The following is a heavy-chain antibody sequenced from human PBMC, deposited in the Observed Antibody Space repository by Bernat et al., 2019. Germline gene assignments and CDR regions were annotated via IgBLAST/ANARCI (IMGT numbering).Heavy chain of an antibody. CDR2: IYSGGST. CDR3: ARSRYSSSWPGDY. CDR1: GFTVSSNY. Sequence: EVQLVESGGGLVQPGGSLRLSCAASGFTVSSNYMSWVRQAPGKGLEWVSVIYSGGSTYYADSVKGRFTISRDNSKNTLYLQMNGLRAEDTAVYYCARSRYSSSWPGDYWGQGTLVTVSS. V-gene: IGHV3-66*01. D-gene: IGHD6-13*01. J-gene: IGHJ4*02.